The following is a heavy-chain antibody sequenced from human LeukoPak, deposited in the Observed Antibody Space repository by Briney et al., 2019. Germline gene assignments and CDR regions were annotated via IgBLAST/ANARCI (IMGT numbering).Heavy chain of an antibody. V-gene: IGHV4-59*12. Sequence: SETLSLTCTVSGGSISTYYWTWIRQPPGKGLEWIGYIYYSGNTNFNPSLKSRVTISLDTSKTQFSLKLSSVTAADTAVYYCARSQTTVTSLYYYYGMDVWGQGTTVTVSS. CDR1: GGSISTYY. CDR2: IYYSGNT. D-gene: IGHD4-17*01. CDR3: ARSQTTVTSLYYYYGMDV. J-gene: IGHJ6*02.